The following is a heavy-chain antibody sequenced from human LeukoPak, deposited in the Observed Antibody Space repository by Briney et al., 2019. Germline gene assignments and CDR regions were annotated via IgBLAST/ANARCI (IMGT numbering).Heavy chain of an antibody. J-gene: IGHJ4*02. V-gene: IGHV4-34*01. D-gene: IGHD3-10*01. CDR1: GGSFSGYY. CDR2: INYSGST. CDR3: ATTSGY. Sequence: SDTLSLTCAVYGGSFSGYYLYWIRQPPGKGLEWIGEINYSGSTNYNPSLKSRVTISADTSKNQFSLKMSSVTAADTAVYYCATTSGYWGQGTLVTVSS.